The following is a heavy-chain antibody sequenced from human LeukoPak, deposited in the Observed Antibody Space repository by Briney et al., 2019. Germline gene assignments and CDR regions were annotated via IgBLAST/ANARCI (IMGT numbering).Heavy chain of an antibody. CDR2: INHSGST. J-gene: IGHJ4*02. Sequence: KASETLSLTCAVYGGSFSGYYWSWIRQPPGKGLEWIGEINHSGSTNYNPSLKTRVTISVDTSKNQFSLKLSSVTAADTAVYYCARASSSSWYNYWGQGTLVTVSS. CDR1: GGSFSGYY. V-gene: IGHV4-34*01. D-gene: IGHD6-13*01. CDR3: ARASSSSWYNY.